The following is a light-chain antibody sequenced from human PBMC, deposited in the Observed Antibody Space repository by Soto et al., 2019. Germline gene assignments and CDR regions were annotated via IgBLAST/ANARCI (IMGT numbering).Light chain of an antibody. J-gene: IGKJ5*01. CDR2: ESS. CDR3: LHLDTYPII. V-gene: IGKV1-9*01. CDR1: QGIGSH. Sequence: DIQLTQSPSFLSASIGDRITITCRASQGIGSHLAWYQQKPGEAPKLLIYESSTVQSGVPPRFSGSGSGTEFTLTISNLQLEDFATYNCLHLDTYPIIFGQGTRLEIK.